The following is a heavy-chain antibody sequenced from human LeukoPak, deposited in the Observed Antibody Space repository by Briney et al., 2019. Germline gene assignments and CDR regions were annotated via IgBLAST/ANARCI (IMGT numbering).Heavy chain of an antibody. Sequence: GGSLRLSCAASGFTFSSYWMSWVRQAPGKGLEWVANIKQDGSEKYYVDSVKGRFTISRDNAKNSLYLQMNSLRAEDTAVYYCAKSRGNSESQYSWYFDLWGRGTLVTVSS. V-gene: IGHV3-7*03. J-gene: IGHJ2*01. CDR2: IKQDGSEK. D-gene: IGHD4-23*01. CDR3: AKSRGNSESQYSWYFDL. CDR1: GFTFSSYW.